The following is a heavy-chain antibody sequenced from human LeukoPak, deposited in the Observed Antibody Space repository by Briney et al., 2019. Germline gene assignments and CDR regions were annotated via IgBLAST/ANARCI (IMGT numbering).Heavy chain of an antibody. Sequence: PSETLSLTCTVSGGSISSSSYYWGWIRQPPGKGLEWIGSIYYSGSTYYNPSLKSRVTISVDTSKNQFSLKLSSVTAADTAVYYCARTGFYGGPDYWGQGTLVTVSS. CDR3: ARTGFYGGPDY. J-gene: IGHJ4*02. CDR1: GGSISSSSYY. D-gene: IGHD4-23*01. V-gene: IGHV4-39*01. CDR2: IYYSGST.